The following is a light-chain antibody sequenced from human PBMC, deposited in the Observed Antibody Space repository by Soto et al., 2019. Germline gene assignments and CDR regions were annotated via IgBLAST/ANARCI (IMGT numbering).Light chain of an antibody. V-gene: IGLV2-14*01. CDR2: EVS. CDR3: SSYTSSSTLFYV. J-gene: IGLJ1*01. CDR1: SSDVGGYNY. Sequence: HYVLTQPSSVSGSPVHSITISCTGTSSDVGGYNYVSWYQQHPGKAPKLMIYEVSNRPSGVSNRFSGSKSGNTASLTISGLQAEDEADYYCSSYTSSSTLFYVFGTGTKVTVL.